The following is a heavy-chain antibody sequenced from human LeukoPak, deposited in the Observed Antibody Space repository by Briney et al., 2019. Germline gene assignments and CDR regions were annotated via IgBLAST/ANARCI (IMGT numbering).Heavy chain of an antibody. D-gene: IGHD1-26*01. V-gene: IGHV4-4*07. CDR1: GDSVSTYY. CDR3: AREATVVGATII. J-gene: IGHJ4*02. Sequence: PSETLSLTCTVSGDSVSTYYWSWIRQSAGKGLEWIGHISTSGSTTYNPSLKSRVSMSVDTTKNQFSLKLISLTAACTAVDYCAREATVVGATIIWGEGARVSVS. CDR2: ISTSGST.